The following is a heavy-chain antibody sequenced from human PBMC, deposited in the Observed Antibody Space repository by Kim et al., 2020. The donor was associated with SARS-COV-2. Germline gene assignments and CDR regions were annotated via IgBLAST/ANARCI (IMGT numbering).Heavy chain of an antibody. Sequence: SETLSLTCTVSGGSISSYYWSWIRQPPGKGLEWIGYIYYSGSTNYNPSLKSRVTISVDTSKNQFSLKLSSVTAADTAVYYCAREIMVRGVIIGGDNWFDPWGQGTLVTVSS. CDR2: IYYSGST. V-gene: IGHV4-59*01. CDR1: GGSISSYY. J-gene: IGHJ5*02. CDR3: AREIMVRGVIIGGDNWFDP. D-gene: IGHD3-10*01.